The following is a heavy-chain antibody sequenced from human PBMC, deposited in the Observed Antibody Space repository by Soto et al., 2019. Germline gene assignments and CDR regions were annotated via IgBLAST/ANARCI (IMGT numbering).Heavy chain of an antibody. V-gene: IGHV4-30-2*01. CDR1: GGSISSGGYS. CDR3: AREVPSTVTSYFDS. J-gene: IGHJ4*02. Sequence: SETLSLTCAVSGGSISSGGYSWSWIRQPPGKGLEWIGYIYHSGSTYYNPSLKSRVKISVETSKNQFSLKLASVTAADTAEYFCAREVPSTVTSYFDSWGQGTLVTVSS. D-gene: IGHD4-17*01. CDR2: IYHSGST.